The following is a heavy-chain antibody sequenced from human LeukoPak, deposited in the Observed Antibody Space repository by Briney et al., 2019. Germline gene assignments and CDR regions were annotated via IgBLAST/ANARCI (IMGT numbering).Heavy chain of an antibody. CDR1: GYTFTGYY. CDR3: ARGLRYYDFWSGYSPVDY. Sequence: ASVKVSCKASGYTFTGYYMHWVRQAPGQGLEWMGWISAYNGNTNYAQKLQGRVTMTTDTSTSTAYMELRSLRSDDTAVYYCARGLRYYDFWSGYSPVDYWGQGTLVTVSS. J-gene: IGHJ4*02. CDR2: ISAYNGNT. V-gene: IGHV1-18*04. D-gene: IGHD3-3*01.